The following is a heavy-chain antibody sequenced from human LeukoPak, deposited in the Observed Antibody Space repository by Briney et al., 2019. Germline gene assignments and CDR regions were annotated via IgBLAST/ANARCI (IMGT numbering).Heavy chain of an antibody. D-gene: IGHD4/OR15-4a*01. CDR3: ATVPAGGATGATGMDV. V-gene: IGHV4-4*07. CDR1: GGSISSYY. CDR2: IYTSGST. Sequence: SETLSLTCTVSGGSISSYYWSWIRQPAGKGLEWIGRIYTSGSTNYNPSLKSRVTMSVDTSKNQFSLKLSSVTAADTAVYYCATVPAGGATGATGMDVWGKGTTVTVSS. J-gene: IGHJ6*04.